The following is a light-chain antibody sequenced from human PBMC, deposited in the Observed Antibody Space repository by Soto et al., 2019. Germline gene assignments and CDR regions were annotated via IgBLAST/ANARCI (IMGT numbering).Light chain of an antibody. CDR2: KAS. J-gene: IGKJ1*01. V-gene: IGKV1-5*03. Sequence: TLSASVGDRVTITCRASQTISSWLTWYHQKPEKAPKLLISKASTLESEVPSRFSGSRSGTEFPLPISSLQPDDFATYYCQQYNSYSRTFGQGTKVEIQ. CDR3: QQYNSYSRT. CDR1: QTISSW.